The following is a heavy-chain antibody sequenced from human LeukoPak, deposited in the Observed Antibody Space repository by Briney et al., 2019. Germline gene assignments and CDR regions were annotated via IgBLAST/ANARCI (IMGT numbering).Heavy chain of an antibody. D-gene: IGHD3-10*01. CDR2: IISYNGHT. J-gene: IGHJ4*02. V-gene: IGHV1-18*01. CDR3: ARGYRTYYGSGSRPFDY. Sequence: ASVKVSCKASGYTFTNYAITWVRQAPGQGLEWMGWIISYNGHTNYAQKLQGRVTMTTDTSTSTAYMELRSLRSDDTAVYYCARGYRTYYGSGSRPFDYWGQGTLVTVSS. CDR1: GYTFTNYA.